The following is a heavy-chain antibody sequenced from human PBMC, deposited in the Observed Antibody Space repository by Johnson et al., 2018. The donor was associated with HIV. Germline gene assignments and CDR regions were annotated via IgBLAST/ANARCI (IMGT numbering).Heavy chain of an antibody. CDR3: ARVGQLARTHAFDI. V-gene: IGHV3-30*14. CDR1: GFTFSSYA. J-gene: IGHJ3*02. D-gene: IGHD6-13*01. CDR2: ISYDGSNK. Sequence: QVQLVESGGGVVQPGRSLRLSCAASGFTFSSYAMHWVRQAPGKGLEWVAVISYDGSNKYYADSVKGRFTISRDNSKHTGYLQMNSLRAEDTAVYDCARVGQLARTHAFDIWGQGTMVTVSS.